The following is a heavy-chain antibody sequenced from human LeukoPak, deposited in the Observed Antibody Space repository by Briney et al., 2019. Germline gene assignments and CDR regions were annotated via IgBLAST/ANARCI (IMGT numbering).Heavy chain of an antibody. CDR1: GFSVNSNF. D-gene: IGHD3-10*01. CDR2: IYIGNST. J-gene: IGHJ4*02. V-gene: IGHV3-66*01. CDR3: AMDTNGSGSYWEY. Sequence: GGSLRLSCEVSGFSVNSNFMSWVRQAPGKGLEWVSVIYIGNSTYFADSVEGRFTMSRDSSKNTVYLQMNSLRAEDTARYFCAMDTNGSGSYWEYWGQGTLVTVSS.